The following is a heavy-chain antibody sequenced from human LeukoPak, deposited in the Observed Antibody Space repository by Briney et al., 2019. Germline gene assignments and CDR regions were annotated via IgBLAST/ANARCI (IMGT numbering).Heavy chain of an antibody. Sequence: PGGSLRLSCAASGFTCSSYAMHWVRQAPGKGLEWVAVISYDGSNKYYADSVKGRFTISRDNSKNTLYLQMNSLRAEDTAVYYCARDMDIVVVVAAPGRYYGMDVWGQGTTVTVSS. CDR1: GFTCSSYA. D-gene: IGHD2-15*01. V-gene: IGHV3-30-3*01. CDR2: ISYDGSNK. J-gene: IGHJ6*02. CDR3: ARDMDIVVVVAAPGRYYGMDV.